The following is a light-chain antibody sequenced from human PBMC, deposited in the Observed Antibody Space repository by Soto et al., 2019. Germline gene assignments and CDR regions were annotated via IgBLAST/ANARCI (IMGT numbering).Light chain of an antibody. Sequence: DIVMTQSPLSLPVTPGEPASISCRSSQSLLHSNGYTYLDWYLQKPGQSPQLLIYSVSSRASGVPDRFSGSGSGTDFTLNISRVEAEDVGVYYCMQALQTPSYSFGQGTKLEIK. V-gene: IGKV2-28*01. CDR2: SVS. CDR3: MQALQTPSYS. CDR1: QSLLHSNGYTY. J-gene: IGKJ2*03.